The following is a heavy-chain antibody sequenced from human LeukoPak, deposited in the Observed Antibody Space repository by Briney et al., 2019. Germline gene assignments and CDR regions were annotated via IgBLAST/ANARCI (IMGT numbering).Heavy chain of an antibody. Sequence: PSETLSLTCTVSGGSISSSSYYWGWIRQPPGKGLEWLGSIYYSGSTYYNPSLKSRVNISVDTSKNQFTLKLSSVTAAGTAVYYCARRAGTYYYDSSGYCYDYWGQGTLVTVSS. V-gene: IGHV4-39*01. D-gene: IGHD3-22*01. CDR2: IYYSGST. CDR1: GGSISSSSYY. J-gene: IGHJ4*02. CDR3: ARRAGTYYYDSSGYCYDY.